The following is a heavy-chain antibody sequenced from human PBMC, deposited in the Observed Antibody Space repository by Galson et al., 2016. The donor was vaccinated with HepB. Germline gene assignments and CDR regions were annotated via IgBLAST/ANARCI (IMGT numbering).Heavy chain of an antibody. D-gene: IGHD2-21*02. CDR1: GFTFDDYG. CDR2: ISWNSGHI. J-gene: IGHJ3*02. Sequence: SLRLSCAASGFTFDDYGMHWVRQAPGEGLEWVSGISWNSGHIDPADSVRGRFTIYRDNAKNSLFLQMHSLRPEDTALYFCAKERTALTIDAFDIWGQGTMVTVSS. V-gene: IGHV3-9*01. CDR3: AKERTALTIDAFDI.